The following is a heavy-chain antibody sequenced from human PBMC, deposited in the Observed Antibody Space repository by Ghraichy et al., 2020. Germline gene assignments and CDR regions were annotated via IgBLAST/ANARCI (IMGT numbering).Heavy chain of an antibody. CDR3: ARRLTWERIDY. D-gene: IGHD1-26*01. CDR1: GDSISSSSYY. Sequence: SETLSPTCTVSGDSISSSSYYWGWIRQPPGKGLEWIGSIYYSGRTYYNPSLKSRVTISVDTSKNQFSLKLSSVTAADTAVYYCARRLTWERIDYWGQGTLVTVSS. CDR2: IYYSGRT. J-gene: IGHJ4*02. V-gene: IGHV4-39*01.